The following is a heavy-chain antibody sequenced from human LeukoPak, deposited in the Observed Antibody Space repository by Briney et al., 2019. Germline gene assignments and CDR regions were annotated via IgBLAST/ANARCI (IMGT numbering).Heavy chain of an antibody. V-gene: IGHV4-39*01. D-gene: IGHD2-2*01. Sequence: PSETLSLTCAVSSGSISSSIYYWGWIRQPPGKGLDWIGTINYTGSTYLNPSLKSRVTISVDTSRNQFSLKLSFATAADTAVYYCARGFRGSIPADYYFYYYMDVWGKGTTVTVSS. CDR3: ARGFRGSIPADYYFYYYMDV. J-gene: IGHJ6*03. CDR1: SGSISSSIYY. CDR2: INYTGST.